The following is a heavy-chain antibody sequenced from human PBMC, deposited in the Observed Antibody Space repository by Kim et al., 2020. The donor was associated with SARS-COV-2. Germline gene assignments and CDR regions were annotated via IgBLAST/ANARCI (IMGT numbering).Heavy chain of an antibody. CDR1: GFTFSNAW. Sequence: GGSLRLSCAASGFTFSNAWMSWVRQAPGKGLEWVGRIKSKTDGGTTDYAAPVKGRFTISRDDSKNTLYLQMNSLKTEDTAVYYCTTDSRNNYDMEGRYYYYGMDVWGQGTTVTVSS. V-gene: IGHV3-15*01. CDR3: TTDSRNNYDMEGRYYYYGMDV. D-gene: IGHD3-9*01. J-gene: IGHJ6*02. CDR2: IKSKTDGGTT.